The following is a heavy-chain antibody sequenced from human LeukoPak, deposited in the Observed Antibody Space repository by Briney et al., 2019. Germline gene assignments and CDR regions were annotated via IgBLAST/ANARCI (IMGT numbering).Heavy chain of an antibody. D-gene: IGHD1-14*01. CDR2: IYYSGST. CDR3: ARRNHYFYYMDV. V-gene: IGHV4-59*08. Sequence: SETLSLTCTVSGGSISSYYWSWIRQPPGKGLEWIGYIYYSGSTNYNPSLKSRVTISVDTSKNQFSLRLSSVTAADTAVYYCARRNHYFYYMDVWGKGTTVTVSS. CDR1: GGSISSYY. J-gene: IGHJ6*03.